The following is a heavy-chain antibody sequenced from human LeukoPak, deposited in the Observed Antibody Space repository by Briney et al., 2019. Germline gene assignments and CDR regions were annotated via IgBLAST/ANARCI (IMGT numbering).Heavy chain of an antibody. CDR1: SDRVS. CDR3: ARGGGLEEFDY. Sequence: SDRVSRNWSRKSPSRGLEWLGRTYYRSKWYNDYAVSVKSRITINPDRSKNQFSLQLKFVTPEDAAVYYCARGGGLEEFDYWGRGTLVTVSS. J-gene: IGHJ4*02. CDR2: TYYRSKWYN. V-gene: IGHV6-1*01. D-gene: IGHD3-10*01.